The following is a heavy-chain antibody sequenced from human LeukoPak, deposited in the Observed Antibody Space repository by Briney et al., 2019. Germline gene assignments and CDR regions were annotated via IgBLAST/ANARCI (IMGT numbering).Heavy chain of an antibody. CDR1: GFTFSDYH. D-gene: IGHD3-16*01. Sequence: GGSLRLSCAASGFTFSDYHMSWIRQAPGKGLEWVSYISSSGGTISYADSVKGRFTISRDHSKNTLFLQMNSLRAEDTAEYYCAKAPVGDWGVSDAWGQGTLVTVSS. CDR3: AKAPVGDWGVSDA. V-gene: IGHV3-11*01. J-gene: IGHJ5*02. CDR2: ISSSGGTI.